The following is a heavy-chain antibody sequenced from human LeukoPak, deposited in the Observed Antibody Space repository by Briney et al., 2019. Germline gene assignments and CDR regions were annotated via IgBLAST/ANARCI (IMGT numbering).Heavy chain of an antibody. Sequence: KSGGSLRLSCAASGFTFSSYSMNWVRQAPGKGLEWVSYISSSSSYIYYADSVKGRFTISRDNAKNSLYLQMNSLRAEDTAVYYCAKSKWGSSGSFDYWGQGTLVTVSS. J-gene: IGHJ4*02. CDR2: ISSSSSYI. D-gene: IGHD6-19*01. V-gene: IGHV3-21*05. CDR3: AKSKWGSSGSFDY. CDR1: GFTFSSYS.